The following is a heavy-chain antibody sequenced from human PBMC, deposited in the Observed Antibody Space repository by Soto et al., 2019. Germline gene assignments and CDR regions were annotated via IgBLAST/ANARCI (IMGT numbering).Heavy chain of an antibody. CDR3: AKYSGFLEVADSDDS. V-gene: IGHV3-23*01. J-gene: IGHJ5*01. Sequence: EGSLRLSCAASGFTFGNYAMTWVRQAPGKGLEWVSSIGSTAHATFYADSVNGRFSISRDNSKNTVSLQMNSLRVEDSAIYYCAKYSGFLEVADSDDSCGHGILVTVSS. CDR1: GFTFGNYA. D-gene: IGHD6-19*01. CDR2: IGSTAHAT.